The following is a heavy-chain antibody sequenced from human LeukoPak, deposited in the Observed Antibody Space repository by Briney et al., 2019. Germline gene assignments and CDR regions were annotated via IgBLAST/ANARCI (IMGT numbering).Heavy chain of an antibody. CDR2: ISGSGGST. V-gene: IGHV3-23*01. CDR3: AKDRQYCSSTICLPSNWFDP. D-gene: IGHD2-2*01. Sequence: PGGSLRLSCAASGFTFNSYAMSWVRQAPGKGLEWVSGISGSGGSTFYADSVKGRFTISRDNSKNTLYLQMNSLRAEDTAVYYCAKDRQYCSSTICLPSNWFDPWGQGTLVTVSS. CDR1: GFTFNSYA. J-gene: IGHJ5*02.